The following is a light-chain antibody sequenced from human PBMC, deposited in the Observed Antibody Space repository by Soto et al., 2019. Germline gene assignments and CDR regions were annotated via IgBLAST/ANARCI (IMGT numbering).Light chain of an antibody. Sequence: DIQMTQSPSSLSASVGDRVTITCRASQSISSYLNWYQQKPGKAPKLLIYAASSLQSGVPSRFSGSGSGTDFTLTISSLQPEAFATYYCQQRYSTPFTFGPGTKVDIK. CDR3: QQRYSTPFT. J-gene: IGKJ3*01. V-gene: IGKV1-39*01. CDR2: AAS. CDR1: QSISSY.